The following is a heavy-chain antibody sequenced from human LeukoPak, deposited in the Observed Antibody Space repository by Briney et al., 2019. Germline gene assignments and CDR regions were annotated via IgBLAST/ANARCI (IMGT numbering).Heavy chain of an antibody. Sequence: ASVKVSCKASGYTFNTYDVNWVRQATGQGLEWMGWMNPNTGNLGYAQKFLGRVTMTRDTSISTAYVELSTLRSEDTAVYYCARGRYYRDSSSYYQDYWGQGTLVTVSS. D-gene: IGHD3-22*01. CDR2: MNPNTGNL. CDR1: GYTFNTYD. CDR3: ARGRYYRDSSSYYQDY. J-gene: IGHJ4*02. V-gene: IGHV1-8*01.